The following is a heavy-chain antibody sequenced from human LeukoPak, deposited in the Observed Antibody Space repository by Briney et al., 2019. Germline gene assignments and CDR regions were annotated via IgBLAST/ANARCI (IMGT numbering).Heavy chain of an antibody. V-gene: IGHV3-30*18. CDR1: GFTFNNYG. D-gene: IGHD3-22*01. Sequence: GRSLRLSCAASGFTFNNYGIHWVRQAPGKGLELVALISYDGSNKYYADSVKGRFTISRDNSKNTLYLQMNSLRAEDTAVYYCAKGYYYDSDGYYQHFDYWGQGTLVTVSS. J-gene: IGHJ4*02. CDR2: ISYDGSNK. CDR3: AKGYYYDSDGYYQHFDY.